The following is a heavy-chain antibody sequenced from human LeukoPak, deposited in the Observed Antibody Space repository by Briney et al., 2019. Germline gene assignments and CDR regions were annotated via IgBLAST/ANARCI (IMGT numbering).Heavy chain of an antibody. V-gene: IGHV4-39*01. D-gene: IGHD3-10*01. CDR2: IYYSGST. Sequence: SESLSLTFAVSGGSINSSSYYWGWIRQPPGKGPEWIGTIYYSGSTYHNPSLKSRVTIFVDTSKNQFSLKLSSVTAADTAVYYCARLPMAMGVFDNWGQGTQVTVSS. CDR3: ARLPMAMGVFDN. CDR1: GGSINSSSYY. J-gene: IGHJ4*02.